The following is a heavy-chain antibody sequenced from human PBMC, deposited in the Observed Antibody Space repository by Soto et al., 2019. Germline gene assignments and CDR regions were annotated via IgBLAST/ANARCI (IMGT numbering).Heavy chain of an antibody. J-gene: IGHJ1*01. V-gene: IGHV3-15*01. CDR1: GITFGDAW. CDR2: IKSKAAGATT. D-gene: IGHD4-17*01. CDR3: TTDWVTTRH. Sequence: EVQLVESGGGLVKPGESLRLSCLASGITFGDAWMAWVRQVSGKGLEWIGRIKSKAAGATTDYAAPVKGRFTISRDDSKNTLYLQMNSLKTEDTAVYYCTTDWVTTRHWGQGTLVTVSS.